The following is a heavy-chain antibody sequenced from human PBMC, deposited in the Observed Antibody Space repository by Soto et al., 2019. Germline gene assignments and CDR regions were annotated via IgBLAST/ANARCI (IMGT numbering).Heavy chain of an antibody. CDR1: GFTFGDYA. CDR3: AYQLWAFDI. V-gene: IGHV3-49*04. J-gene: IGHJ3*02. D-gene: IGHD1-1*01. Sequence: SGGSLRLSCVGSGFTFGDYAVSWVRQAPGKGLEWVGLIKTRPNRETTQYAASVQGRFAISRDNAKNSVYLQMNSVRAEDTAVYYCAYQLWAFDIWGQGTMVTVSS. CDR2: IKTRPNRETT.